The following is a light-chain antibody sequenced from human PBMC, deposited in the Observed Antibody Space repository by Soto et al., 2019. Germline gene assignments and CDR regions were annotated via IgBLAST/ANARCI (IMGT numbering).Light chain of an antibody. V-gene: IGKV3-11*01. CDR1: QSVSSY. J-gene: IGKJ1*01. Sequence: EIVLPQSPATLSLSPGERATLSCRASQSVSSYLAWYQQKPGQAPRLLIYDASNRATGIPARFSGSGSGTDFTLTISSLEPEDFAVYYCQQRGNWPWTFGQGTKVEIK. CDR3: QQRGNWPWT. CDR2: DAS.